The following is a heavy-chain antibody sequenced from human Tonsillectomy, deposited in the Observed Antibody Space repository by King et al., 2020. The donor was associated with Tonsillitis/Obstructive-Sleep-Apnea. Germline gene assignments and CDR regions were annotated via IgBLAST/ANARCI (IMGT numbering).Heavy chain of an antibody. Sequence: EVQLVESGGDFVEPGGSLRLSCVGSGFTFRNAWMSWVRQVPGKGLEWVGRIKSIDDGGTTDYGSPVRGRFTITRDDSKNTRTLQMNSLKSEDTSVYYCTTGTVVVPSASSQYYYYFMDVWGKGTTVTVSS. CDR1: GFTFRNAW. J-gene: IGHJ6*03. CDR3: TTGTVVVPSASSQYYYYFMDV. CDR2: IKSIDDGGTT. D-gene: IGHD2-2*01. V-gene: IGHV3-15*01.